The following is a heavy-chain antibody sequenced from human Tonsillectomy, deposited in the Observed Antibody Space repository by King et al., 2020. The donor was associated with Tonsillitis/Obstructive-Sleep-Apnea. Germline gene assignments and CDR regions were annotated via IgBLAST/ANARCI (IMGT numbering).Heavy chain of an antibody. J-gene: IGHJ6*03. V-gene: IGHV1-3*01. Sequence: VQLVQSGAEVKKPGASVKVSCKASGYTFTSYAMHWVRQAPGQRLEWMGWINAGNGNTKYSQKFQGRVTITRDTSASTAYMELSSLRSEDTAVYYCASQGSSSGYPSYYYYYYMDVWGKGTTVTVSS. CDR2: INAGNGNT. CDR1: GYTFTSYA. D-gene: IGHD3-22*01. CDR3: ASQGSSSGYPSYYYYYYMDV.